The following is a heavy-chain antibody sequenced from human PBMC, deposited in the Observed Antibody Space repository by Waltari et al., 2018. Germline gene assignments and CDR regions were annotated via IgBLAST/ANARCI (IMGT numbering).Heavy chain of an antibody. V-gene: IGHV4-39*01. D-gene: IGHD4-17*01. CDR1: GGSISSSSYY. CDR3: ARVARHDYGGNSIDY. Sequence: QLQLQESGPGLVKPSETMSLTCTVSGGSISSSSYYWGWIRQPPGKGLEWIGSIDYSGSTYYNPSLTSRVTISVDTSKNQFSLKVSSVTAADTAVYYCARVARHDYGGNSIDYWGQGTLVTVSS. J-gene: IGHJ4*02. CDR2: IDYSGST.